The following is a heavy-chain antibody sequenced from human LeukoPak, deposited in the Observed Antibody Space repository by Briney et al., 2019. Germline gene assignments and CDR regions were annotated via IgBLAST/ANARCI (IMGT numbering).Heavy chain of an antibody. CDR1: GGSISSSSYY. Sequence: SETLSLTCTVSGGSISSSSYYWGWIRQPPGKGLEWIGSIYYSGSTYYNPSLKSRVTISVDTSKNQFSLKLSSVTAADTAVYYCARIVGATRLDFDYWGQGTLVTVSS. D-gene: IGHD1-26*01. CDR3: ARIVGATRLDFDY. CDR2: IYYSGST. J-gene: IGHJ4*02. V-gene: IGHV4-39*07.